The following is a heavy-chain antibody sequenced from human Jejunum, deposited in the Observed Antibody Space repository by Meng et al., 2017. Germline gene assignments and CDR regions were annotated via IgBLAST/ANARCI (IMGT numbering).Heavy chain of an antibody. D-gene: IGHD1-1*01. Sequence: SETLSLTCAVSGDSISDYYWSWVRQPPGKGLEWIGFIYYTGSTTYNSSLASRVTISLDPSRTQFSLKLTSVTAADTAIYYCTRHGYLYLHGMDVWGQGTTVTVSS. CDR3: TRHGYLYLHGMDV. J-gene: IGHJ6*02. CDR2: IYYTGST. CDR1: GDSISDYY. V-gene: IGHV4-59*01.